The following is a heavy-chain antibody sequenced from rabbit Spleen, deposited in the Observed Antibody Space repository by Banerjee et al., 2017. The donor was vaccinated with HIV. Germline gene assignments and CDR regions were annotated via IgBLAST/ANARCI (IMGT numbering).Heavy chain of an antibody. V-gene: IGHV1S45*01. D-gene: IGHD7-1*01. CDR1: GLDLSRSHW. Sequence: QQQLVESGGGLVKPEGSLTLTCTASGLDLSRSHWICWVRQAPGKGLEWIGTIWTGSTSITWYANWALGRFTISKTSSTTVTLQLNSLTAADTATYFCVREAGYAGYGDGNLWGPGTLVTVS. CDR3: VREAGYAGYGDGNL. J-gene: IGHJ4*01. CDR2: IWTGSTSIT.